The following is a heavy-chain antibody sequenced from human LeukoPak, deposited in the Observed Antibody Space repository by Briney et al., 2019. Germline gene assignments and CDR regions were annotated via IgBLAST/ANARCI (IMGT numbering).Heavy chain of an antibody. V-gene: IGHV4-59*12. J-gene: IGHJ6*03. Sequence: KPSETLSLTCSVSGGSTSSYFWSWIRQPPGKGLEWIGYIYYSGNTNYNPSLKSRLTISVDTSKHQFSLKLSSVTAADTAVYYCARDQSVAAALDYYYMDVWGKGTTVTVSS. CDR1: GGSTSSYF. CDR2: IYYSGNT. CDR3: ARDQSVAAALDYYYMDV. D-gene: IGHD6-13*01.